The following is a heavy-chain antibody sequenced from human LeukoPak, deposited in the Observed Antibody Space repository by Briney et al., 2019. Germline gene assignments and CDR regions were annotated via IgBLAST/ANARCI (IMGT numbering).Heavy chain of an antibody. D-gene: IGHD4-17*01. CDR1: EFSVGSNY. CDR2: IHYDGNNK. V-gene: IGHV3-30*02. Sequence: GGSLRLSCAASEFSVGSNYMTWVRQAPGKGLDWVAFIHYDGNNKYYADSVKGRFTISRDNSKNTVYLQMNSLRPEDTAVYYCAARRLTVTTEIDYWGQGTLVTVSS. CDR3: AARRLTVTTEIDY. J-gene: IGHJ4*02.